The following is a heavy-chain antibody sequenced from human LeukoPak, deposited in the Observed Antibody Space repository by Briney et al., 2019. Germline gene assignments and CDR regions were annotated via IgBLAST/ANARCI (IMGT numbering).Heavy chain of an antibody. CDR3: ARHHRTYKGISYFDP. D-gene: IGHD1-26*01. V-gene: IGHV6-1*01. Sequence: KTSQTLSLTCAISGDSVSNNNAAWDWIRQSPSRGLEWLGRTYYKSKWYPDYSVSVKGRITINPDTSKNQVSLQLNSIPPEDTAIYYCARHHRTYKGISYFDPWGQGTLVTVSS. CDR2: TYYKSKWYP. J-gene: IGHJ5*02. CDR1: GDSVSNNNAA.